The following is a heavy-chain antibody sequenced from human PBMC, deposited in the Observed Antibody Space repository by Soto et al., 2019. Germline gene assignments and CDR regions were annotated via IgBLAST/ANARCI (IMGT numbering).Heavy chain of an antibody. Sequence: QVQLQESGPGLVRPSQTLSLTCTVSGGSISFDHYHWTWIRQPAGKGLEWIGYIHYSGSVYYNPSLLSRVSMLVDTFKNLFSLKLSSVTAADTAVYFCVREDDGGDRDFYGLDVWGQGTTVTVSS. CDR3: VREDDGGDRDFYGLDV. V-gene: IGHV4-30-4*01. CDR2: IHYSGSV. D-gene: IGHD2-21*02. J-gene: IGHJ6*02. CDR1: GGSISFDHYH.